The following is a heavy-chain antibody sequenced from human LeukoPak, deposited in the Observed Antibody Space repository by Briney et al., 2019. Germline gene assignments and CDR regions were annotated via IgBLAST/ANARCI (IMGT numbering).Heavy chain of an antibody. J-gene: IGHJ4*02. CDR1: GFTFSSYA. CDR2: ISSSGGST. D-gene: IGHD5-18*01. V-gene: IGHV3-23*01. Sequence: GGSLRLSCAASGFTFSSYAMNWVRQAPGKGLEWVSAISSSGGSTYYADSVKGRFTISRDSSKNTLYLQMNSLRAEDTAIYCCATQDTAMVVYYFDYWGQGTLVTVSS. CDR3: ATQDTAMVVYYFDY.